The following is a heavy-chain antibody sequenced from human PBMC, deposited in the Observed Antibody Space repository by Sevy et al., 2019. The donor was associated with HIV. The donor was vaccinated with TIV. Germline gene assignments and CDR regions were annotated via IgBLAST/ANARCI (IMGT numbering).Heavy chain of an antibody. Sequence: SETLSLTCSVSGASISSSTYYWGWIRQPPGKGLEWIGSVYCSGSTRYNPSLKSRVTISVDTSKNQFSLNLNSVTAADTAMYYCARHLIGDLYFFDYWGQGTLVTVSS. CDR2: VYCSGST. CDR1: GASISSSTYY. V-gene: IGHV4-39*01. CDR3: ARHLIGDLYFFDY. D-gene: IGHD2-21*01. J-gene: IGHJ4*02.